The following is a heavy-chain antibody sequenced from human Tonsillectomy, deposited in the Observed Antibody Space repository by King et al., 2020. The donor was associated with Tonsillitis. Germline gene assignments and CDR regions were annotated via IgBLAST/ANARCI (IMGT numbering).Heavy chain of an antibody. J-gene: IGHJ3*02. D-gene: IGHD3-22*01. CDR1: GFTFRSYG. Sequence: QLVQSGGGVVQPGRSLRLFCSASGFTFRSYGMHWVRQAPGKGLEWVAVISYDGSNKYYADSVKGRFTISRDNSKNTLYLQMNSLRAEDTAVYYCAKGPYYYDSSGPVFDIWGQGTMVTVSS. CDR2: ISYDGSNK. CDR3: AKGPYYYDSSGPVFDI. V-gene: IGHV3-30*18.